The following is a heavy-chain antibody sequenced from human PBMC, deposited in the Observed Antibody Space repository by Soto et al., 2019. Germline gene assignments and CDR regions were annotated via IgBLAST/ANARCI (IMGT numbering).Heavy chain of an antibody. Sequence: ASVKVSCKASGYTFTSYGISWVRQAPGQGLEWMGWISAYNGNTNYAQKLQGRVTMTTDTSTSTAYMELRSLRSDDTAVYYCARAFQTSEMTTFGSAPWGQGTLVTVSS. V-gene: IGHV1-18*01. CDR1: GYTFTSYG. D-gene: IGHD3-16*01. CDR3: ARAFQTSEMTTFGSAP. CDR2: ISAYNGNT. J-gene: IGHJ5*02.